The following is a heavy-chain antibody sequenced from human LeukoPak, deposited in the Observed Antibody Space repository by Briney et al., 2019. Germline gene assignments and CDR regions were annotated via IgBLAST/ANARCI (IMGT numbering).Heavy chain of an antibody. Sequence: SETLSLTCTVSSGSISTSNYYWGWVRQPPGKGLEWIGHIYSSESTNYNPSLKSRVTISVDTSNNQFSLRLSSVTAADTAVYYCARHTHSIARYYFDYWGQGTLVTVSS. D-gene: IGHD6-13*01. CDR2: IYSSEST. CDR3: ARHTHSIARYYFDY. J-gene: IGHJ4*02. CDR1: SGSISTSNYY. V-gene: IGHV4-61*05.